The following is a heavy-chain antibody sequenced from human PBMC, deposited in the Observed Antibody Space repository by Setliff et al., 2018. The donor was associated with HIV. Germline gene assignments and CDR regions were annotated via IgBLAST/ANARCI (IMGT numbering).Heavy chain of an antibody. J-gene: IGHJ2*01. Sequence: LSLTCTVSGGSLSSSNYVMSWLRQAPGKGLEWVGVIRSKAFGGTTDYAASVKGRFTISRDDSKSVAYLQMNSLKTEDTAVYFCITGGSIHQYFDLWGRGTLVTVSS. V-gene: IGHV3-49*03. CDR3: ITGGSIHQYFDL. CDR1: GGSLSSSNYV. D-gene: IGHD2-15*01. CDR2: IRSKAFGGTT.